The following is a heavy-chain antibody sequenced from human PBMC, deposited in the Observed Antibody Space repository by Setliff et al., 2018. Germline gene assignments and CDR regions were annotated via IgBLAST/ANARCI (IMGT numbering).Heavy chain of an antibody. V-gene: IGHV4-34*01. CDR1: GGSFSGYY. CDR2: INQSGST. Sequence: PSETLSLTCAVYGGSFSGYYWSWIRQPPGKGLEWIGEINQSGSTNYNPSLRSRVTMSVDKSKNQFSLKLSSVTAADTAVYYCARDRRPFNWGGNDAFDIWGQGTMVTVSS. CDR3: ARDRRPFNWGGNDAFDI. D-gene: IGHD7-27*01. J-gene: IGHJ3*02.